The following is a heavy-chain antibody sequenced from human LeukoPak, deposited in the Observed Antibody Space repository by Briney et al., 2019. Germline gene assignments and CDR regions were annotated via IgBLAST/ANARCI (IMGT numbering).Heavy chain of an antibody. CDR2: IKTGGSST. V-gene: IGHV3-74*01. CDR3: ARDRDTAMVTD. Sequence: GGSLRLSCAASGFTFSSYWMHWVRQAPGKGLVWVSHIKTGGSSTNYAESVKGRFTISRDNAKNTVYLQMNSLRAEDTAVYYCARDRDTAMVTDWGQGTLVTVSS. J-gene: IGHJ4*02. CDR1: GFTFSSYW. D-gene: IGHD5-18*01.